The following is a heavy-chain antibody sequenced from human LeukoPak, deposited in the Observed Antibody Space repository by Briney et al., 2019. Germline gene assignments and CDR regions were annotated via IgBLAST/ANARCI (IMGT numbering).Heavy chain of an antibody. CDR2: INPKNGGT. Sequence: ASVKVSCKASGYTFSGYYMHWVRQAPGQGLEWMGWINPKNGGTNYAQNLQGRVTMTTDTSTSTAYMELRSLRSDDTAIYYCARVPPSAHQLLSSDYWGQGTQVTVSS. D-gene: IGHD2-2*01. J-gene: IGHJ4*02. V-gene: IGHV1-2*02. CDR1: GYTFSGYY. CDR3: ARVPPSAHQLLSSDY.